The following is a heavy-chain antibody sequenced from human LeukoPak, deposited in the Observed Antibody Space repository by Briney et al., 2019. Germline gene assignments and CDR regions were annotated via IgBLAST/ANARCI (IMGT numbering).Heavy chain of an antibody. D-gene: IGHD1-1*01. J-gene: IGHJ4*02. CDR3: ARGLSPQPTGSYYY. V-gene: IGHV1-69*04. Sequence: GASVKVSCKASGGTFSSYAISWVRQAPEQGLEWMGRIIPILGIANYAQKFQGRVTITADKSTSTAYMELSSLRSEDTAVYYCARGLSPQPTGSYYYWGQGTLVTVSS. CDR1: GGTFSSYA. CDR2: IIPILGIA.